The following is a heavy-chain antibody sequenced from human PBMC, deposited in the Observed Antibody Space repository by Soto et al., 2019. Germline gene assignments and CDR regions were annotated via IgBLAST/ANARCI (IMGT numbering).Heavy chain of an antibody. Sequence: RHSCAAAGVTGRNNYMSWVRQTPGQGLEWVSVIYSRGDTYYADSVKGRFTISRDSSKNTLYLQMNSLRVEDTAIYYCARCPTVDMRNWPLNFAYWGQGTLVTVSS. V-gene: IGHV3-66*01. CDR1: GVTGRNNY. D-gene: IGHD1-1*01. CDR3: ARCPTVDMRNWPLNFAY. J-gene: IGHJ4*02. CDR2: IYSRGDT.